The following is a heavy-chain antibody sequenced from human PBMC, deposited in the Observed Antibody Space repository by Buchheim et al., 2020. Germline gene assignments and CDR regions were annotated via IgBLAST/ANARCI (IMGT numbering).Heavy chain of an antibody. V-gene: IGHV4-34*01. CDR1: GGSFSGYY. CDR2: INHSGST. D-gene: IGHD2-21*01. CDR3: ARLLSTDECWFDP. J-gene: IGHJ5*02. Sequence: QVQLQQWGAGLLKPSETLSLTCAVYGGSFSGYYWSWIRQPPGKGLEWIGEINHSGSTNYNPSLKSRVTISVDTSKNQFSLKLSSVTAADTAVYYCARLLSTDECWFDPWGQGTL.